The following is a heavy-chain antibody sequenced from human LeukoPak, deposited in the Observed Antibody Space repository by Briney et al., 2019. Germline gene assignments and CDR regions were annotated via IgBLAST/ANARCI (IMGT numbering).Heavy chain of an antibody. V-gene: IGHV4-39*01. J-gene: IGHJ4*02. CDR3: ASPRGFSYGYFDY. CDR1: GGSISSSSAY. CDR2: IYYSKNT. D-gene: IGHD5-18*01. Sequence: MPSETLSLTCTVSGGSISSSSAYWGWIRQPPGKGLGWIGSIYYSKNTYYNPSLKSRVTISADTSKNQFSLTLGSVSATDTAVYYCASPRGFSYGYFDYWGQGTLVTVSS.